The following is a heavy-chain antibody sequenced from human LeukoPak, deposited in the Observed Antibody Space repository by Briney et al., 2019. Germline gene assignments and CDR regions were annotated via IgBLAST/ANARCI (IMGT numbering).Heavy chain of an antibody. V-gene: IGHV4-34*01. CDR3: ARDSSWLVRYYFDY. CDR1: GGSVSGYH. CDR2: INHSGST. J-gene: IGHJ4*02. D-gene: IGHD6-19*01. Sequence: SSTLPLNCAVQGGSVSGYHWFLIRQPPSKGPDLVGEINHSGSTNYNPSLKSRVTISVDTSKNQFSLKLSSVTAADTAVYYCARDSSWLVRYYFDYWGQGTLVTVSS.